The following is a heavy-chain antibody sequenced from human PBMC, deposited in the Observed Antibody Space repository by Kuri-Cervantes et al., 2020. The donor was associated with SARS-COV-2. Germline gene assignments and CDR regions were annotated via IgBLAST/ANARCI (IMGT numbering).Heavy chain of an antibody. J-gene: IGHJ4*02. CDR3: AKVRSGDYMDSFDF. CDR2: ISRNTNSI. V-gene: IGHV3-9*01. D-gene: IGHD4-11*01. Sequence: GGSLRLSCAASGFTFDDYAMHWVRQGPGKGLEWVSGISRNTNSIGYADSVKGRFTISRDNGKNSPYLQMNSLRPEDTALYYCAKVRSGDYMDSFDFWGQGTLVTVSS. CDR1: GFTFDDYA.